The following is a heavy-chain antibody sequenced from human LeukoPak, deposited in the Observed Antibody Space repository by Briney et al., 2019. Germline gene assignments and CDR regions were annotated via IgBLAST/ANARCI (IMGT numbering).Heavy chain of an antibody. Sequence: GGSLRLSCAASGFTFSSYEMNWVRQAPGKGLEWVSYISSSGSTIYYADSVKGRFTISRDNAKKSLYLQMNSLRAEDTAVYYCASGYSYGMDVWGQGTTVTVSS. CDR3: ASGYSYGMDV. V-gene: IGHV3-48*03. CDR1: GFTFSSYE. CDR2: ISSSGSTI. D-gene: IGHD6-13*01. J-gene: IGHJ6*02.